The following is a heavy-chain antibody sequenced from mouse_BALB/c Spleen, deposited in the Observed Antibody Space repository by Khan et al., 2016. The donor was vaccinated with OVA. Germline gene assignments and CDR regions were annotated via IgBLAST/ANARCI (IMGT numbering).Heavy chain of an antibody. Sequence: EVELVESGGDLMKPGGSLKLSCAASGFTFSAYSMSWVRQTPDKRLEWVATLNSDGYYTYYPDSVQGRFTISRNNAKNTLSLQMNSLKSEDTAMYYCASHLTGSFAYWGQGTLVTVSA. V-gene: IGHV5-6*01. CDR2: LNSDGYYT. J-gene: IGHJ3*01. CDR1: GFTFSAYS. D-gene: IGHD4-1*01. CDR3: ASHLTGSFAY.